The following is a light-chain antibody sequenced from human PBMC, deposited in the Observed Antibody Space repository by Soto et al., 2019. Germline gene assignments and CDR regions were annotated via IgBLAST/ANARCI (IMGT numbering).Light chain of an antibody. V-gene: IGKV1-6*01. CDR1: QGIRTD. CDR3: LHDLTAAGT. CDR2: GAS. Sequence: SVTKNNRASQGIRTDLGWYQQSPGKAPKVLIVGASTLQSGVPSRFSGSGSGTDFTLTLSCRQSEESATSFCLHDLTAAGTFAEGTKVDIK. J-gene: IGKJ1*01.